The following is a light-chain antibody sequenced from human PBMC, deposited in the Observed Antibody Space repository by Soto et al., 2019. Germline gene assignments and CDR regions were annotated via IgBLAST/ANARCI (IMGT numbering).Light chain of an antibody. CDR1: SSDVGGYNY. Sequence: QSALTQPASVSGSPGQSITISCTGSSSDVGGYNYVSWYQQHPGRAPKLIIFEVTDRPSGVSNRFSGSKSGNTASLTISGLQAEDEADYYCNSYAGSNTYVFGSGTKVTVL. CDR3: NSYAGSNTYV. J-gene: IGLJ1*01. V-gene: IGLV2-14*01. CDR2: EVT.